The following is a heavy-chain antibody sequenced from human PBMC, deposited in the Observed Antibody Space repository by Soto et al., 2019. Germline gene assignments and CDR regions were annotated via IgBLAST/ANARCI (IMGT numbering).Heavy chain of an antibody. J-gene: IGHJ5*02. V-gene: IGHV4-39*01. Sequence: QLQLQESGPGLVKPSETLSLTCTVSGGSISSSSYYWGWIRQPPGKGLEWIGSIYYSGSTYYNPSLKSRVTISVDTSKNQFSLKLSSVTAADTAVYYCARGVTTVTPGWFDPWGQGTLVTVSS. CDR3: ARGVTTVTPGWFDP. CDR2: IYYSGST. CDR1: GGSISSSSYY. D-gene: IGHD4-17*01.